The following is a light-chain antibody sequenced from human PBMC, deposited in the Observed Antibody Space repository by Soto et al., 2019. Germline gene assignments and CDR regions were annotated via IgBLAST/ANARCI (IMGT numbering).Light chain of an antibody. V-gene: IGKV1-9*01. J-gene: IGKJ4*01. CDR3: QQLRSYPST. CDR1: QDIAIY. CDR2: AAS. Sequence: IQLTQSPSSLSASVGDRVTITCRARQDIAIYLAWYQQKPGEAPKLLIYAASTLHGGVPSRFSGSGSGTDFALTITSLQAEDFATYYCQQLRSYPSTFGGGTKVEIK.